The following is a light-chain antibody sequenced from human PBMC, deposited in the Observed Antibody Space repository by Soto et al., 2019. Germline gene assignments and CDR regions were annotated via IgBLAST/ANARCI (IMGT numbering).Light chain of an antibody. V-gene: IGKV3D-20*02. CDR3: QQRSNWPRT. CDR2: DAS. Sequence: EIVLTQSPGTPSLSPGERVTLSCRASQSVSSSYLAWYQQRPGQAPRLLIYDASNRATGIPARFSGSGSGTDFTLTISSLEPEDFAVYYCQQRSNWPRTFGQGTKVDI. J-gene: IGKJ1*01. CDR1: QSVSSSY.